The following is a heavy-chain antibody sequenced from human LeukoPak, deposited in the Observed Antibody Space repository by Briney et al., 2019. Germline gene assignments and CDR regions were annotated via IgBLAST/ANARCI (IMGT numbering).Heavy chain of an antibody. Sequence: GGSLRLSCAASGFTFDYYAIHWVRQAPGKGLEWVAYIWYDGSHKHYPDSVKGRFTISRDNSKNTVYLQMNSLRAEDTAVYYCVRDAGYTGYAYSFDYWGQGTLVTVSS. V-gene: IGHV3-33*01. CDR2: IWYDGSHK. CDR1: GFTFDYYA. J-gene: IGHJ4*02. D-gene: IGHD5-12*01. CDR3: VRDAGYTGYAYSFDY.